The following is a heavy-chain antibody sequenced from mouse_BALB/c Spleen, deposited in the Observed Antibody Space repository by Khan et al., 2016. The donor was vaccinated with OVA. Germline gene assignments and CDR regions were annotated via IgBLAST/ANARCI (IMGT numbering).Heavy chain of an antibody. D-gene: IGHD2-10*01. CDR2: IWSDGSK. J-gene: IGHJ4*01. Sequence: QVQLKESGPGLVAPSQSLSITCTISGFSLTNYGVNWVRQPPGKGLEWLVVIWSDGSKTYNSALKSRLTISKENSKSQVFLKMNSLQTDDTAVYFCARQPYYHYNIMDYGGQGTSVTVSS. CDR1: GFSLTNYG. CDR3: ARQPYYHYNIMDY. V-gene: IGHV2-6-1*01.